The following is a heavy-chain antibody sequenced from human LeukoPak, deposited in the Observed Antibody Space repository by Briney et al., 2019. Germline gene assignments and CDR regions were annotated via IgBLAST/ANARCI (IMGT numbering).Heavy chain of an antibody. CDR2: IKSKTDGGTT. CDR1: GFTFSSYW. D-gene: IGHD2-15*01. CDR3: TTDRCSGGSCPQVY. Sequence: GGSLRLSCAASGFTFSSYWMSWVRQAPGKGLEWVGRIKSKTDGGTTDYAAPVKGRFTISRDDSKNTLYLQMNSLKTEDTAVYYCTTDRCSGGSCPQVYWGQGTLVTVSS. J-gene: IGHJ4*02. V-gene: IGHV3-15*01.